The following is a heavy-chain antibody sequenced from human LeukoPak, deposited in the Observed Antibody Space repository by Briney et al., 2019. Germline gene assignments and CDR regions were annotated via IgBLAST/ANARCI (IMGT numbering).Heavy chain of an antibody. CDR2: ISAYNGNT. V-gene: IGHV1-18*01. CDR1: GYTFTSYG. CDR3: AREVGTWPGLRLGELSLYGIYFDY. J-gene: IGHJ4*02. D-gene: IGHD3-16*02. Sequence: ASVKVSCKASGYTFTSYGISWVRQAPGQGLEWMGWISAYNGNTNYAQKLQGRVTMTTDTSTSTAYMELRSLRSEDTAVYYCAREVGTWPGLRLGELSLYGIYFDYWGQGTLVTVSS.